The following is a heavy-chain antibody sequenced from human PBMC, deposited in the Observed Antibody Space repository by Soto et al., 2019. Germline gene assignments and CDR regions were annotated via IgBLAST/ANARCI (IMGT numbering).Heavy chain of an antibody. CDR3: AFRVLDYYYYGMDV. Sequence: HPGGSLRLSCVGSGFIFSNNGMHWVRQTPGKGLEWVAFMSYDGSDTFYADSVKGRFTISRDNSKNTLYLQMNSLRAEDTAVYYCAFRVLDYYYYGMDVWGQGTTVTVSS. D-gene: IGHD3-10*01. CDR2: MSYDGSDT. J-gene: IGHJ6*02. CDR1: GFIFSNNG. V-gene: IGHV3-33*08.